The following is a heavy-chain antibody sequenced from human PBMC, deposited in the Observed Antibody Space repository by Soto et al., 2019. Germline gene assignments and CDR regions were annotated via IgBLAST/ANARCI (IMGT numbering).Heavy chain of an antibody. CDR2: ISYDGSNK. J-gene: IGHJ4*02. V-gene: IGHV3-30-3*01. Sequence: QVQLVESGGGVVQPGRSLRLSCAASGFTFSSYAMHWVRQAPGKGLEWVAVISYDGSNKYYADSVKGRFTISRDNSKNTLYLLMNSLRAEDTAVYYCARFRVAAPPGGFDYWGQGTLVTVSS. CDR3: ARFRVAAPPGGFDY. D-gene: IGHD6-6*01. CDR1: GFTFSSYA.